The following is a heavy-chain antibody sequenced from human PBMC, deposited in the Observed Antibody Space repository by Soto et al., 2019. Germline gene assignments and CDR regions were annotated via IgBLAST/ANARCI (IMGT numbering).Heavy chain of an antibody. CDR1: GFTFSSYW. Sequence: PGGSLRLSCAASGFTFSSYWMHLVRQAPGKGLVWVSRINSDGSSTSYADSVKGRFTISRDNAKNTLYLQMNSLRAEDTAVYYCASCTRAKLGYCSSTSCYDRAPGDYYYGMDVWGQGTTVTVSS. J-gene: IGHJ6*02. CDR2: INSDGSST. D-gene: IGHD2-2*01. V-gene: IGHV3-74*01. CDR3: ASCTRAKLGYCSSTSCYDRAPGDYYYGMDV.